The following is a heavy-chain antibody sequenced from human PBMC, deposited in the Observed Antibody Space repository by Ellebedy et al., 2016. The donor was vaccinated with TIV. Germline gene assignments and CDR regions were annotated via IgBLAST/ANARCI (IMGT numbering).Heavy chain of an antibody. V-gene: IGHV4-39*01. CDR3: ARQSAAVAGGFWFDP. J-gene: IGHJ5*02. CDR1: GGSISSSSYY. Sequence: SETLSLTXTVSGGSISSSSYYWGWIRQPPGKGLEWIGSIYYSGSTYYNPSLKSRVTISVDTSKNQFSLKLSSVTAADTAVYYCARQSAAVAGGFWFDPWGQGTLVTVSS. CDR2: IYYSGST. D-gene: IGHD6-19*01.